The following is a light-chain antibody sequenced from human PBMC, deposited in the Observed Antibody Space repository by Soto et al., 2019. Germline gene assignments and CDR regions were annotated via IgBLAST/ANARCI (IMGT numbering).Light chain of an antibody. J-gene: IGKJ1*01. CDR1: QSVSSTY. CDR2: AAS. CDR3: QQYGSSPT. V-gene: IGKV3-20*01. Sequence: EVVFTQSPGTLSLSPGERATLSCRASQSVSSTYLAWYQQKPGQAPRLLIYAASSRATGIPDRFSGSGSGTDFTLTISRLEPEDFAVYYCQQYGSSPTFGQGTKVDIK.